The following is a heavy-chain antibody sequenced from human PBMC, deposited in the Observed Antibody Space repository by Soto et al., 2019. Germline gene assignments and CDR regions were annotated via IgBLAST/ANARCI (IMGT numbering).Heavy chain of an antibody. V-gene: IGHV1-46*03. Sequence: ASVNVSCKAAGYTFTSYYMHWVRQAPGQGLEWMGIINPSGGSTSYAQKFQGRVTMTRDTSTSTVYMELSSLRSEDTAVYYCAREPMVRGVMMGLFAYWGQGTLVTVSS. D-gene: IGHD3-10*01. CDR1: GYTFTSYY. CDR3: AREPMVRGVMMGLFAY. CDR2: INPSGGST. J-gene: IGHJ4*02.